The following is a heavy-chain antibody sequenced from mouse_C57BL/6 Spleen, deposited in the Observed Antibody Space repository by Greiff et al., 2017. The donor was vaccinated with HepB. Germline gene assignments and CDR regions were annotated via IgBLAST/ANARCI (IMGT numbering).Heavy chain of an antibody. CDR1: GYTFTDYE. V-gene: IGHV1-15*01. D-gene: IGHD1-1*01. J-gene: IGHJ1*03. CDR3: ARRGTTVVTHWYFDV. Sequence: QVHVKQSGAELVRPGASVTLSCKASGYTFTDYEMHWVKQTPVHGLEWIGAIDPETGGTAYNQKFKGKAILTADKSSSTAYMELRSLTSEDSAVYYCARRGTTVVTHWYFDVWGTGTTVTVSS. CDR2: IDPETGGT.